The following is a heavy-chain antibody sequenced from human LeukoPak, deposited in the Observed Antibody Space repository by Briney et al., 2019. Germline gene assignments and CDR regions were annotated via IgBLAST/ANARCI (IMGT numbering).Heavy chain of an antibody. CDR1: GFTFSSYS. CDR2: ISGSSSTI. D-gene: IGHD3-22*01. Sequence: GALRLSCAASGFTFSSYSMNWVRQAPGKGLEWGSYISGSSSTIYYADSVKGRFTISRDNGKNTLYLQMNSLRAEDTAVCYCARGSTYYDSSGQVPFDYWGQGTLVTVSS. CDR3: ARGSTYYDSSGQVPFDY. J-gene: IGHJ4*02. V-gene: IGHV3-48*01.